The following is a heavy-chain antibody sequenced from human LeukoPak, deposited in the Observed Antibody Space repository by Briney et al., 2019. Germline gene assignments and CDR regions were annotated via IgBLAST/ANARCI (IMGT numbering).Heavy chain of an antibody. Sequence: GTLSLTCAVSGGSISSSNWWSWVRQPPGKGLEWIGEIYHSGSTNYNPSLKSRVTISVDKSKNQFSLKLSSVTAADTAVYYCARGQRWLQLNYFDYWGQGTLVTVSS. CDR1: GGSISSSNW. V-gene: IGHV4-4*02. J-gene: IGHJ4*02. D-gene: IGHD5-24*01. CDR2: IYHSGST. CDR3: ARGQRWLQLNYFDY.